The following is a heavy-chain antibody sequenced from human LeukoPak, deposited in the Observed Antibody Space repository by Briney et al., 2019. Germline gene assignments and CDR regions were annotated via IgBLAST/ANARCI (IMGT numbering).Heavy chain of an antibody. Sequence: SETLSLTCTVSGGSISSYYWSWIRQPPGKGLESIGYINYSGNTKYNPSLESRVTISVDASNNQFSLRLSSVTAADTAFYYCARGYYDSRGYSNTFDIWGQGTLVTVSS. CDR1: GGSISSYY. CDR2: INYSGNT. D-gene: IGHD3-22*01. V-gene: IGHV4-59*01. J-gene: IGHJ3*02. CDR3: ARGYYDSRGYSNTFDI.